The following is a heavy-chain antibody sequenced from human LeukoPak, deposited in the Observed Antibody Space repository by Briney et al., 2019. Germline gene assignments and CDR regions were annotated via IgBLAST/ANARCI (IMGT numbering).Heavy chain of an antibody. CDR2: ISSSGSYI. CDR3: ARDESSSWYVDY. J-gene: IGHJ4*02. CDR1: GFTSTTYS. Sequence: GGSLRLSCAASGFTSTTYSMNWVRQAPGKGLEWVSFISSSGSYIYYADSVKGRFTISRDNAKNSLYLQMNSLRAEDTAVYYCARDESSSWYVDYWGQRTLVTVSS. V-gene: IGHV3-21*01. D-gene: IGHD6-6*01.